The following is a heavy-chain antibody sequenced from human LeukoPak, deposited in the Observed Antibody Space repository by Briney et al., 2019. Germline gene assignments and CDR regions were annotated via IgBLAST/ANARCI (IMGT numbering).Heavy chain of an antibody. Sequence: SVKVSCKASGGTFSSYAISWVRQAPGQGLEWMGRIIPIFGTANYAQKFQGRVTITTDESTSTAYMELSTLRSEDTAVYYCARENTVTPYYFDYWGQGTLVTVSS. CDR2: IIPIFGTA. V-gene: IGHV1-69*05. CDR1: GGTFSSYA. J-gene: IGHJ4*02. D-gene: IGHD4-17*01. CDR3: ARENTVTPYYFDY.